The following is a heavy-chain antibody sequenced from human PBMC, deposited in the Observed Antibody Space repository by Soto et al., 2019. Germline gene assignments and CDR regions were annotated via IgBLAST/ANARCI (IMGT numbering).Heavy chain of an antibody. CDR3: AITLRGVGHYYEVDY. V-gene: IGHV3-23*01. CDR1: GFTFSNWA. Sequence: EVQLLESGGGLVQPGGSLRLSCAASGFTFSNWAMSWVRQAPGKGLEWVSGISGSGDRTFYGDSVKGRFTISRDNSKNTLYRQMNSLRADDTAIYYCAITLRGVGHYYEVDYWCHGTLVTVSS. CDR2: ISGSGDRT. D-gene: IGHD3-3*01. J-gene: IGHJ4*01.